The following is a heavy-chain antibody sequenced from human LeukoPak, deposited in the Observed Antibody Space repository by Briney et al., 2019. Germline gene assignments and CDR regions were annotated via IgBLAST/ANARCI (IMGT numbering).Heavy chain of an antibody. D-gene: IGHD5-18*01. J-gene: IGHJ4*02. Sequence: GGSLRLSCAASGFTFSYYGMHWVRQAPGKGLEWVALISYDGTDQYYADSVKGRFTISRDNSKNTLYLQMNSLRAEDTAVYYCAKDPRRCNYGLPYCDYWGQGTLVTVSS. CDR2: ISYDGTDQ. CDR1: GFTFSYYG. V-gene: IGHV3-30*18. CDR3: AKDPRRCNYGLPYCDY.